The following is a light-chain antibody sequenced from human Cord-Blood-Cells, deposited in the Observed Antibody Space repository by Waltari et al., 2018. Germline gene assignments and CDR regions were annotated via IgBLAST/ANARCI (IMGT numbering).Light chain of an antibody. Sequence: AIRMTQSPSSFSASTGDRVTITCRASQGISSYLAWYQQKPGKAPKLLIYVASTLQSGVPSRFRGSGSGTDFPLTIRCLQSEDFATYYCQQYYSYPRTFGQGTKVEIK. V-gene: IGKV1-8*01. CDR1: QGISSY. CDR2: VAS. J-gene: IGKJ1*01. CDR3: QQYYSYPRT.